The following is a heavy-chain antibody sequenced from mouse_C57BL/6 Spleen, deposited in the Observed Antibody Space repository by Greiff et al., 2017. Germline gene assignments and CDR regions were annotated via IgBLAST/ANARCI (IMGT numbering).Heavy chain of an antibody. D-gene: IGHD4-1*01. J-gene: IGHJ2*01. CDR2: IDPSDSET. Sequence: QVQLQQPGAELVRPGSSVKLSCKASGYTFTSYWMHWVKQKPIQGLEWIGNIDPSDSETHYNQKFKDKATMTVDKSSSTAYMQRSSLTSADSAVYYCARLGGGYFDCWGKGTTLTVSS. CDR3: ARLGGGYFDC. CDR1: GYTFTSYW. V-gene: IGHV1-52*01.